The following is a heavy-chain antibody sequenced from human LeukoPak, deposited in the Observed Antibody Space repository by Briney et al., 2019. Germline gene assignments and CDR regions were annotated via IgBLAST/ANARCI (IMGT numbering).Heavy chain of an antibody. J-gene: IGHJ3*02. V-gene: IGHV1-2*02. Sequence: ASVKVSFKASGYTFTVYYMDWVRQAPGQGLEWMGWINPNSGGTNYAQKFQGRVTMTRDTSISTAYMELSRLSSDDTAVYDCARDLYRRLMYYDFWSGSYDAFDIWGEGTMVSVSS. CDR2: INPNSGGT. D-gene: IGHD3-3*01. CDR1: GYTFTVYY. CDR3: ARDLYRRLMYYDFWSGSYDAFDI.